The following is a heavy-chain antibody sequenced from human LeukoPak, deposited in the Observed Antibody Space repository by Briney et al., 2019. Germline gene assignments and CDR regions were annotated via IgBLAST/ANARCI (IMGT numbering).Heavy chain of an antibody. V-gene: IGHV3-33*01. CDR1: GFTFSSYG. D-gene: IGHD6-13*01. CDR2: IWNDGSNE. J-gene: IGHJ4*02. CDR3: ARDPEAAADLGY. Sequence: PWGSLRLSCAASGFTFSSYGMHWVRQAPGKGLELVAIIWNDGSNEYYADSVKGRFTISRDNSKNTLYLQMNSLRVEDTAVYYCARDPEAAADLGYWGQGTLVTVSS.